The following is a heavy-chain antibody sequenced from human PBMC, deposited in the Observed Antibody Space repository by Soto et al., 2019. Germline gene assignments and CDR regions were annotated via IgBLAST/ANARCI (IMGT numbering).Heavy chain of an antibody. Sequence: GESLKISCKGVGYKFGSAWIGWVRQMPGKGLEWMGIIKPGTSDIRYSPSCRGHVTISADEAVSTAYLQWSSLKASDTAVYYCAKDNVYYYDSSGYYSPTFDYWGHGTLVTVSS. CDR2: IKPGTSDI. D-gene: IGHD3-22*01. CDR3: AKDNVYYYDSSGYYSPTFDY. CDR1: GYKFGSAW. V-gene: IGHV5-51*01. J-gene: IGHJ4*01.